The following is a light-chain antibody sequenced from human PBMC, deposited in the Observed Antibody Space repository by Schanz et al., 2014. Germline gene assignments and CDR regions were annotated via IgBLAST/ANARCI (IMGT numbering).Light chain of an antibody. Sequence: QSALTQPASVSGSPGQSITISCTGTSSDIGSSYLVSWYQQHPGKAPKLIILGGNIRPSGVSNRFSGSKSGNTASLTISGLQAEDEADYYCSSYTSSSILVFGGGTKLTVL. CDR1: SSDIGSSYL. V-gene: IGLV2-14*02. CDR3: SSYTSSSILV. CDR2: GGN. J-gene: IGLJ3*02.